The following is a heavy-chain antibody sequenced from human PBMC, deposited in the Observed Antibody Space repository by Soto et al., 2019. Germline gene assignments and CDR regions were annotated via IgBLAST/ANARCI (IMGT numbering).Heavy chain of an antibody. CDR3: AKGGGYDFWSGYFSDWFDP. D-gene: IGHD3-3*01. V-gene: IGHV3-23*01. CDR2: ISGSGGST. CDR1: GFTFSSYA. J-gene: IGHJ5*02. Sequence: VQLLESGGGLVQPGGSLRLSCAASGFTFSSYAMSWVRQAPGKGLEWVSAISGSGGSTYYADSVKGRFTISRDNSKNTLYLQMNSLRAEDTAVYYCAKGGGYDFWSGYFSDWFDPWGQGTLVTVSS.